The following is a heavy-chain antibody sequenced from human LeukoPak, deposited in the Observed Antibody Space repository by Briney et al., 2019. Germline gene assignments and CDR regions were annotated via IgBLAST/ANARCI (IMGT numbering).Heavy chain of an antibody. CDR2: LYSSGST. CDR1: GASISGSS. V-gene: IGHV4-4*07. CDR3: ARDFLHHDFWSGYLS. J-gene: IGHJ4*02. Sequence: SETLSLTCTVTGASISGSSWSWIRQSAGEGLQWIGHLYSSGSTTYNPSLKSRVTMSLDTSKNQISLRLSSVTAADTAVYYCARDFLHHDFWSGYLSWGQGTLVTVSS. D-gene: IGHD3-3*01.